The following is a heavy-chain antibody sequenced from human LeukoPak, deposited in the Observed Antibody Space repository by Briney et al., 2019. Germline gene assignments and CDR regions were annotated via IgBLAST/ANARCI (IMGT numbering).Heavy chain of an antibody. Sequence: AGSLRLSCVASGFTFSGYWMHSVRQAPGKGLVWVSLIHSDGSRTSYEVSVKVRVAISRDNAKNTLYLQMNSLRAEDTALYYCARDLGMVGATNAFDIWGHGTIVSVSS. J-gene: IGHJ3*02. CDR2: IHSDGSRT. D-gene: IGHD1-26*01. CDR1: GFTFSGYW. V-gene: IGHV3-74*01. CDR3: ARDLGMVGATNAFDI.